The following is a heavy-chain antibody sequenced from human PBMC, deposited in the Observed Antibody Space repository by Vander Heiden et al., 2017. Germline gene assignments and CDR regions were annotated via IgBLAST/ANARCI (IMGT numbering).Heavy chain of an antibody. V-gene: IGHV3-30*18. J-gene: IGHJ4*02. CDR3: AKFFDTSLDD. Sequence: QVQLVESGGGVVQPGRSLRLSCAASGFIFSNYGMHWVRQAPGKGLEWVAVISYDGSNRFYGDSVKGRFTISRDNSKNTLYLQMNRLRPEDTAVYYCAKFFDTSLDDGGLGTLVTVSS. D-gene: IGHD5-18*01. CDR1: GFIFSNYG. CDR2: ISYDGSNR.